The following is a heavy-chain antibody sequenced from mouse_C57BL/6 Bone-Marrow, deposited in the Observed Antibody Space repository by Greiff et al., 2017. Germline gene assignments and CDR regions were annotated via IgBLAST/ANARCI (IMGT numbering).Heavy chain of an antibody. CDR3: SSDTTVVPYWYFDV. V-gene: IGHV1-50*01. CDR1: GYTFTSYW. Sequence: QVQLQQPGAELVKPGASVKLSCKASGYTFTSYWMQWVKQRPGQGLEWIGEIDPSDSYTNYNQKFKGKATLTVDTSSSTAYMQLSSLTSEDSAVYSCSSDTTVVPYWYFDVGGRGTAVTVTA. CDR2: IDPSDSYT. J-gene: IGHJ1*03. D-gene: IGHD1-1*01.